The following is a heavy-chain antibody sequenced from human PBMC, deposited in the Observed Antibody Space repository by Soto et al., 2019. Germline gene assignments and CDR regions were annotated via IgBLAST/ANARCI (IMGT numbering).Heavy chain of an antibody. CDR1: GLTCSRYW. J-gene: IGHJ4*02. D-gene: IGHD4-17*01. CDR3: ASSFGDTGY. CDR2: ITPDGSST. Sequence: EVPLVDSGGGLVQPGGSLRLSCAASGLTCSRYWMHWFRQAPGKGLVWVSHITPDGSSTSHADPVKGRFTISRDNAKNKLYLQLTGLRVDDTAVYYCASSFGDTGYWGQGTLVTVSS. V-gene: IGHV3-74*01.